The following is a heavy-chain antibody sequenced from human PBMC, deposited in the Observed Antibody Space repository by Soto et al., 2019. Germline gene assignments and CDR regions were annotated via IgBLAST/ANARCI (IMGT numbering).Heavy chain of an antibody. Sequence: EVQLVESGGGLVQPGRSLRLSCAASGFTFDDYVMHWVRQAPGKGLEWVSGISWNSGSIGYADSVKGRFTISRDNAKNSLYLQMNSLRAEDTALYYCAKDQGAAGTYGMDVWGQGTTVTVSS. CDR3: AKDQGAAGTYGMDV. D-gene: IGHD6-13*01. J-gene: IGHJ6*02. CDR2: ISWNSGSI. CDR1: GFTFDDYV. V-gene: IGHV3-9*01.